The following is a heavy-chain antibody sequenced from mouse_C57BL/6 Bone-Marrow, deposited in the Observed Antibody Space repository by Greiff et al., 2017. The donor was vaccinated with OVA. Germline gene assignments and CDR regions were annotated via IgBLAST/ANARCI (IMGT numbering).Heavy chain of an antibody. V-gene: IGHV2-5*01. Sequence: QVQLQQSGPGLVQPSQSLSITCTVSGFSLTSYGVHWVRQSPGKGLEWLGVIWRGGSTDYNAAFMSRLSITKDNSKSQVFFKMNSLQADDTAIYYGAKKRGKYRGLPWFAYWGQGTLVTVSA. CDR1: GFSLTSYG. J-gene: IGHJ3*01. D-gene: IGHD2-14*01. CDR2: IWRGGST. CDR3: AKKRGKYRGLPWFAY.